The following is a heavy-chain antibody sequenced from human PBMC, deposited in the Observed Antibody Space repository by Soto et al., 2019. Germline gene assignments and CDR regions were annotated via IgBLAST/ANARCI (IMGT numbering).Heavy chain of an antibody. CDR3: ARVFPLLLREGGMDV. CDR2: IIPIFGTA. CDR1: GGTFSSYA. V-gene: IGHV1-69*13. J-gene: IGHJ6*01. D-gene: IGHD2-15*01. Sequence: ASVKVSCKASGGTFSSYAISWVRQAPGQGLEWMGGIIPIFGTANYAQKFQGRVTITADESTSTAYMELSSLRSEDTAVYYCARVFPLLLREGGMDVWGQGTTVTVSA.